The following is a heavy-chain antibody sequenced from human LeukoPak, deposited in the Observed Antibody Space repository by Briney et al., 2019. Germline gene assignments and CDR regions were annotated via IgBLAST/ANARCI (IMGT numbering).Heavy chain of an antibody. J-gene: IGHJ4*02. V-gene: IGHV3-7*01. D-gene: IGHD3-3*01. CDR2: IKQDGSEK. CDR1: GFNFTSYW. CDR3: ARDYDFWSGYFDY. Sequence: GGSLRLSCAATGFNFTSYWMSWVRQAPGKGLEWVANIKQDGSEKYYVESVKGRFTISRDNAKNSLYLQMSSLRAEDTAVYYCARDYDFWSGYFDYWGQGTLVTVSS.